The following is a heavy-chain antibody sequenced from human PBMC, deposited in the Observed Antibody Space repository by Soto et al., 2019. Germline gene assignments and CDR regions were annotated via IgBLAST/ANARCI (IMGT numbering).Heavy chain of an antibody. J-gene: IGHJ6*02. V-gene: IGHV1-46*01. D-gene: IGHD2-15*01. CDR3: ARGHGGNGNYYYYYGMDV. CDR2: INPSGGST. CDR1: GYTFTSYY. Sequence: ASVKGSCKASGYTFTSYYMHWVRQATGQGLEWMGIINPSGGSTSYAQKFQGRVTMTRDTSTSKVYMELSSLRSEDTAVYYCARGHGGNGNYYYYYGMDVWGQGTTVTVSS.